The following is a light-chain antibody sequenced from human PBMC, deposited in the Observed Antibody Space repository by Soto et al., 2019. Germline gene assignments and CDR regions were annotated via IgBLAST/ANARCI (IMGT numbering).Light chain of an antibody. CDR3: AAWDDSLSSWV. CDR2: SNT. Sequence: QSVLTQPPSASGTPGQRVTISCSASSSNIGSNTVNWYQQLPGTAPKLLIYSNTQRPSGVPDRFSGSKSGTSASLGISGLQSEDEADYYCAAWDDSLSSWVFGGGTKLTVL. V-gene: IGLV1-44*01. CDR1: SSNIGSNT. J-gene: IGLJ3*02.